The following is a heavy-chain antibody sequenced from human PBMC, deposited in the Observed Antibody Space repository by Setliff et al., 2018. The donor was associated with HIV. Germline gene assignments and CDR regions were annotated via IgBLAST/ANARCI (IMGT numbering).Heavy chain of an antibody. CDR3: ARGNRVGANDAFDI. CDR1: GYIFSSYG. J-gene: IGHJ3*02. Sequence: GPVKVSCKASGYIFSSYGISWVRQAPGQGLEWMGRINPNSGGTNYAQKSQGRVTMTRDTSTTTANMELSRLGSDDTAVYYCARGNRVGANDAFDIWGQGTMVTVSS. V-gene: IGHV1-2*06. D-gene: IGHD1-26*01. CDR2: INPNSGGT.